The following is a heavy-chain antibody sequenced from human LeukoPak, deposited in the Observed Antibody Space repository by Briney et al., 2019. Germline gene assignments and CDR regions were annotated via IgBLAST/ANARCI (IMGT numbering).Heavy chain of an antibody. CDR3: AKDLCPRYGSCGFDY. D-gene: IGHD3-10*01. J-gene: IGHJ4*02. Sequence: GGSLRLSCAASGFTFSSYGMHRVRQAPGKGLEWVAVISYDGSNKYYADSVKGRFTISRDNSKNTLYLQMNSLRAEDTAVYYCAKDLCPRYGSCGFDYWGQGTLVTVSS. CDR1: GFTFSSYG. V-gene: IGHV3-30*18. CDR2: ISYDGSNK.